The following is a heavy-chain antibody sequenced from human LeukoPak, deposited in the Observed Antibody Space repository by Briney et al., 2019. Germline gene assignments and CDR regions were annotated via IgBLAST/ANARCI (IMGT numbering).Heavy chain of an antibody. Sequence: ASVKVSCKASGGTFSSYAISWVRQAPGQGLEWMGGIIPIFGKANYAKKFQGRVTITADISTRTSYMELSSLRSEDTAVYYCASQYSSGWNVDYWGQGTLVTVSS. J-gene: IGHJ4*02. CDR1: GGTFSSYA. V-gene: IGHV1-69*06. D-gene: IGHD6-19*01. CDR2: IIPIFGKA. CDR3: ASQYSSGWNVDY.